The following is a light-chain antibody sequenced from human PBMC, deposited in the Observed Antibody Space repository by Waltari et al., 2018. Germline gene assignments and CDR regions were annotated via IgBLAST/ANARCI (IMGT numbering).Light chain of an antibody. J-gene: IGKJ4*01. CDR2: WAS. V-gene: IGKV4-1*01. CDR1: QSVLDNSNNKNY. CDR3: HQHYSSPLT. Sequence: DIVMTQSPDSLAVSLGERATINCKSSQSVLDNSNNKNYLGWYQQKPGQPPKLPIYWASTPDSWVPDRFRGRGSGPDFPLTIRRLQAEDVAVYVFHQHYSSPLTFGGGTKVEIK.